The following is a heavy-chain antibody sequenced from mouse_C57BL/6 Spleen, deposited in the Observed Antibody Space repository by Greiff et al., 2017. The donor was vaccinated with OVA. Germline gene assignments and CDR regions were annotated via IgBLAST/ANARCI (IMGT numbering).Heavy chain of an antibody. Sequence: VQLQQSGAELARPGASVKLSCKASGYTFTSYGISWVKQRTGQGLEWIGEIYPRSGTTYYNEKFKGKATRTADKSSSTAYMELLRLTSEDSAVYFCARIGTSRDRYFDVWGTGTTVTVSS. CDR2: IYPRSGTT. J-gene: IGHJ1*03. CDR1: GYTFTSYG. D-gene: IGHD3-3*01. CDR3: ARIGTSRDRYFDV. V-gene: IGHV1-81*01.